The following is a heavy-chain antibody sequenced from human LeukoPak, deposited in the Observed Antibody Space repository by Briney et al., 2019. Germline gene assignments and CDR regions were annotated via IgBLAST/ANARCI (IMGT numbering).Heavy chain of an antibody. J-gene: IGHJ4*02. CDR2: ISYDGSNK. CDR3: TRGSYGDYEY. V-gene: IGHV3-30*03. CDR1: GFTFNTYS. Sequence: GGSLRLSCAVSGFTFNTYSMNWVRQAPGKGLEWVAVISYDGSNKYYADSVKGRFTISRDNSKNTLYLQMNSLRAEDTAVYYRTRGSYGDYEYWGQGTLVTVSS. D-gene: IGHD4-17*01.